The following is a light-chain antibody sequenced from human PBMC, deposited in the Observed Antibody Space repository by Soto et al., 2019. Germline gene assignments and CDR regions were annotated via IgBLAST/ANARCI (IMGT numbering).Light chain of an antibody. Sequence: SYELTQPLSVSVALGQTATITCGGSNIREKNVHWYQQKAGQAPVLVIYRDYDRPSGIPERFSGSNSGNTATLTISRAQAGDEADYYCQVCDSDTVVFGGGTKLTVL. V-gene: IGLV3-9*01. CDR3: QVCDSDTVV. CDR1: NIREKN. J-gene: IGLJ2*01. CDR2: RDY.